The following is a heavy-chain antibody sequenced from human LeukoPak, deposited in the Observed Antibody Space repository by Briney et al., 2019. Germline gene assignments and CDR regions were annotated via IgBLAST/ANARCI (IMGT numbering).Heavy chain of an antibody. J-gene: IGHJ5*02. CDR2: ISGSGGST. Sequence: PGGSRRLSCAASGFTFSSYAMSWVRQAPGKGLEWVSAISGSGGSTYYADSVKGRFTISRDNSKNTLYLQMNSLRAEDTAVYYCAKDGALVGGIYNWFDPWGQGTLVTVSS. CDR3: AKDGALVGGIYNWFDP. V-gene: IGHV3-23*01. D-gene: IGHD1-26*01. CDR1: GFTFSSYA.